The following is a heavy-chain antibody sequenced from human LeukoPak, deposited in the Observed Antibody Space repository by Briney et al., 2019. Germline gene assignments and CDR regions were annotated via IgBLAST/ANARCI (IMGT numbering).Heavy chain of an antibody. Sequence: PGGSLRLSCAASGFTFSSYAMSWVRQAPGKGLEWVSAISGSGGSTYYADSVKGRFTIPRDNSKNTLYLQMNSLRAEDSAIYYCAKDVWELLFWARFDYWGQGTLVTVSS. CDR1: GFTFSSYA. V-gene: IGHV3-23*01. CDR3: AKDVWELLFWARFDY. D-gene: IGHD1-26*01. J-gene: IGHJ4*02. CDR2: ISGSGGST.